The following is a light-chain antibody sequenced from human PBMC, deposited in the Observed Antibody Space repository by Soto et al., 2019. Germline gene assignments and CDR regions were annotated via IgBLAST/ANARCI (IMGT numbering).Light chain of an antibody. CDR3: QEYGASRT. Sequence: EIVLTQSPGTLSLSPGERATLSCRASQSVRSNYLAWYQQRPRQAPRLLIYGASNRAIGIPDMFSGSGSGTDFTLTISRLEPEDFAVYYWQEYGASRTFGQGTKVEIK. V-gene: IGKV3-20*01. CDR1: QSVRSNY. CDR2: GAS. J-gene: IGKJ1*01.